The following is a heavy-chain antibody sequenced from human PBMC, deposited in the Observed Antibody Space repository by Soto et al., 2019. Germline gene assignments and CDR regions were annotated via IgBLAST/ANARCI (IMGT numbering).Heavy chain of an antibody. CDR2: ISDDGSTA. CDR3: ARGPRVSSTGTGAH. D-gene: IGHD1-1*01. J-gene: IGHJ4*02. CDR1: GFTFSAYW. Sequence: VGSLRLSCAVSGFTFSAYWMHWVRQVPGKGLTWVSRISDDGSTATYADSVKGRFIISRDNAKNTLYLEMNTLRADDSGLYYCARGPRVSSTGTGAHWGRGTLVTVSS. V-gene: IGHV3-74*01.